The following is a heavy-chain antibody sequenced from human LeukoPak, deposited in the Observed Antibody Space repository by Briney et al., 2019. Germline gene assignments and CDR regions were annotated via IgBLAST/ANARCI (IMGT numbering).Heavy chain of an antibody. CDR3: ATGDGSGSYYGLDY. D-gene: IGHD3-10*01. Sequence: ASVKVSCKVSGYTLTELSMHWVRQAPGKGLEWMGGFDPEGGETIYAQKFQGRVTMTEDTSTDTAYMELSSLRSEDTAVYYCATGDGSGSYYGLDYWGQGTLVTVSS. V-gene: IGHV1-24*01. J-gene: IGHJ4*02. CDR1: GYTLTELS. CDR2: FDPEGGET.